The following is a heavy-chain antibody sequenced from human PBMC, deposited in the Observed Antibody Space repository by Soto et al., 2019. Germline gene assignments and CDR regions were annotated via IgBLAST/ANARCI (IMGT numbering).Heavy chain of an antibody. CDR2: IIPIFGTA. CDR3: ARSIVGATTYYFDY. V-gene: IGHV1-69*13. J-gene: IGHJ4*02. Sequence: ASVKVSCKPSGGTFSSYAISWVRQAPGQGLEWMGGIIPIFGTANYAQKFQGRVTITADESTSTAYMELSSLRSEDTAVYYCARSIVGATTYYFDYWGQGTLVTVSS. CDR1: GGTFSSYA. D-gene: IGHD1-26*01.